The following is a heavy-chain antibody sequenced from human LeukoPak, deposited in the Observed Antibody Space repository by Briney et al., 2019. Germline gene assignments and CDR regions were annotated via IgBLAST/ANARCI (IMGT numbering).Heavy chain of an antibody. CDR3: ARESTFRLLRNVSDI. CDR1: GYTFTGYY. J-gene: IGHJ3*02. V-gene: IGHV1-46*01. D-gene: IGHD5-12*01. CDR2: INPSDGST. Sequence: GASVKVSCKASGYTFTGYYMHWVRQAPGQGLEWMGMINPSDGSTSYAQKFQGRVTMTSDRSTSTVAMDLSSLRSDDTAVYYCARESTFRLLRNVSDIWGQGTMVTVSS.